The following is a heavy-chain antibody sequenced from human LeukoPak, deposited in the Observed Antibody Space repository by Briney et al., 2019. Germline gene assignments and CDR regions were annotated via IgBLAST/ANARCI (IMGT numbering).Heavy chain of an antibody. CDR1: GGTISSYY. V-gene: IGHV4-59*01. CDR2: IYYSGST. D-gene: IGHD3-9*01. CDR3: ASSRNDILTGYNPYAFDI. Sequence: KSSETLSFKCTGSGGTISSYYWSWLRQPPGQGLEWIGYIYYSGSTHYNPSLKSRVTISVDTSKTQFSLKLSSVTAADTAVYYCASSRNDILTGYNPYAFDIWGQGTMVTVSS. J-gene: IGHJ3*02.